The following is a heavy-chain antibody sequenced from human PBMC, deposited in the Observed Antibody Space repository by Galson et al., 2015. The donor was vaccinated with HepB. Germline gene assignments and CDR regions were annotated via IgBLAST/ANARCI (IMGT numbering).Heavy chain of an antibody. V-gene: IGHV5-51*01. CDR1: GYSFTSYW. Sequence: QSGAEVKKPGESLKISCKGSGYSFTSYWIGWVRQMPGKGLEWMGIIYPGDSDTRYSPSFQGQVTISADNSISTAYLQWSSLKASDTAMYYCARQTYQLVSPYYFDYWGQGTLVTVSS. CDR3: ARQTYQLVSPYYFDY. J-gene: IGHJ4*02. D-gene: IGHD2-2*01. CDR2: IYPGDSDT.